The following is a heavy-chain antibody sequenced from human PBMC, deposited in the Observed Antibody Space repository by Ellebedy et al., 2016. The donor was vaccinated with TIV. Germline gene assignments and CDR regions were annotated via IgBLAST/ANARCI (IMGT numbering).Heavy chain of an antibody. CDR2: SRNKANCYST. Sequence: GESLKISXAASGFSFSDHYMEWVRQVPGKGLEWVGRSRNKANCYSTVYAASVEGRFTNSRDESKKSLYLQMNSLKTEDTAVYYCARVPPGMVPAGNIAYYHPMDVWGQGTPVTVSS. V-gene: IGHV3-72*01. J-gene: IGHJ6*02. CDR3: ARVPPGMVPAGNIAYYHPMDV. CDR1: GFSFSDHY. D-gene: IGHD2-2*01.